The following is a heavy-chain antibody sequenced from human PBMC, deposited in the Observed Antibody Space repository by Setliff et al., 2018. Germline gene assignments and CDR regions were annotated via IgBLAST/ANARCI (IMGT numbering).Heavy chain of an antibody. V-gene: IGHV3-15*01. CDR3: TTYPVQCSSTTCYAFDI. D-gene: IGHD2-2*01. Sequence: GGSLRLSCAASGFTFSNAWMTWVRQAPGKGPEWVGRIKRKTDGGTADYAAPVKGRFTISRDDSKNTLYLQMNSLKTEDTAVYYCTTYPVQCSSTTCYAFDIWGQGTMVTVSS. CDR1: GFTFSNAW. CDR2: IKRKTDGGTA. J-gene: IGHJ3*02.